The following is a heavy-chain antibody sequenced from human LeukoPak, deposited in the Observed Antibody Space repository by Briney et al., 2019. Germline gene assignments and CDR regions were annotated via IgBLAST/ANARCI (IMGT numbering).Heavy chain of an antibody. J-gene: IGHJ4*02. Sequence: SETLSLTCTVSGGSISSGSYYWSWIRQPAGKGLEWIGRIYTSGSTNYNPSLKSRVTISVDTSKNQFSLKLSSVTAADTAVYYCARANTIFGVVTLYYFDYWGQGTLVTVSS. V-gene: IGHV4-61*02. D-gene: IGHD3-3*01. CDR1: GGSISSGSYY. CDR3: ARANTIFGVVTLYYFDY. CDR2: IYTSGST.